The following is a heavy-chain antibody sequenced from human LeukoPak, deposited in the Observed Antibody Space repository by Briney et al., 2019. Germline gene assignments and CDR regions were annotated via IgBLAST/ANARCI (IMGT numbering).Heavy chain of an antibody. J-gene: IGHJ4*02. CDR2: ISHDGSAP. V-gene: IGHV3-30*04. Sequence: GGSLRLSCAASGFILSGSVLLWVRQAPGKGLEWVALISHDGSAPFYADSVKGRFIISKDSPQNTLYLQMNSLRPEDTAVYYCARERRGYYAEYWGQGTLVTVSS. D-gene: IGHD3-3*01. CDR1: GFILSGSV. CDR3: ARERRGYYAEY.